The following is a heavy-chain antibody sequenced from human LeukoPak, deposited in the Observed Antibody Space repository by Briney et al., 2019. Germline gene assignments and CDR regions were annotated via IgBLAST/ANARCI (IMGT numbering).Heavy chain of an antibody. CDR3: ARVSNRAFDI. CDR1: GFTFSSYG. Sequence: GGSLRLSCAASGFTFSSYGMHWVRQAPGKGLEWVSSISSSSSYIYYADSVKGRFTISRDNAKNSLYLQMNSLRAEDTAVYYCARVSNRAFDIWGQGTMVTVSS. V-gene: IGHV3-21*01. J-gene: IGHJ3*02. CDR2: ISSSSSYI. D-gene: IGHD1-14*01.